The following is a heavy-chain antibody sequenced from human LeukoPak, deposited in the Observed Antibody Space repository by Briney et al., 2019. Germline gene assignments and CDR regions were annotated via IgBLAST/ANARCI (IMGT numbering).Heavy chain of an antibody. CDR1: GYTFTSYY. CDR3: ARSYNMHDWSDP. CDR2: IYPGGDST. V-gene: IGHV1-46*01. Sequence: GASVKVSCKASGYTFTSYYIHWVRQAHGRGLGWMGMIYPGGDSTTYAQKLQGRVTMTRDTSTSTVYLDLSSLRSEDTAVYYCARSYNMHDWSDPWGQGTLVTVSS. J-gene: IGHJ5*02. D-gene: IGHD3-10*01.